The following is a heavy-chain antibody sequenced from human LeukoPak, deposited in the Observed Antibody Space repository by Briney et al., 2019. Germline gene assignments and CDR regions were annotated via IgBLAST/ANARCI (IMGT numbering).Heavy chain of an antibody. CDR1: GFTFSSYG. V-gene: IGHV3-9*01. Sequence: GGSLRLSCAASGFTFSSYGMHWVRQAPGKGLEWVSGISWNSGSIGYADSVKGRFTISRDNAKNSLYLQMNSLRAEDTALYYCARSYCSGGSCYSEFSYWGQGTLVTVSS. CDR3: ARSYCSGGSCYSEFSY. D-gene: IGHD2-15*01. J-gene: IGHJ4*02. CDR2: ISWNSGSI.